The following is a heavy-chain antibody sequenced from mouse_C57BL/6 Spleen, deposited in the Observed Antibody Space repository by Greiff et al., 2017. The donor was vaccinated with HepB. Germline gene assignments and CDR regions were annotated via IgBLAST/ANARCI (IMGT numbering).Heavy chain of an antibody. CDR3: ADLGGSKRNAMDY. Sequence: EVQLVESGGGLVKPGGSLKLSCAASGFTFSSYAMSWVRQTPEKRLEWVATISDGGSYTYYPDNVKGRFTISRDNAKNNLYLQMSHLKSEDTAMYYCADLGGSKRNAMDYWGQGTSVTVSS. D-gene: IGHD1-1*01. CDR2: ISDGGSYT. J-gene: IGHJ4*01. V-gene: IGHV5-4*01. CDR1: GFTFSSYA.